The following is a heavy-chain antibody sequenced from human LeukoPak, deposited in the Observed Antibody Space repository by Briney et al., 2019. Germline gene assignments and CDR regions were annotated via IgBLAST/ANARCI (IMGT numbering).Heavy chain of an antibody. D-gene: IGHD1-26*01. J-gene: IGHJ4*02. CDR1: GFSFSDFY. CDR3: AREARGSGRDFDY. V-gene: IGHV3-11*01. CDR2: IGTRSNPI. Sequence: PGGSLRLSCAASGFSFSDFYMSWLRQAPGLGLEWISYIGTRSNPIYYADSVKGRFTISRDDAKNSLYLQMNSLRDEATAVYFCAREARGSGRDFDYWGQGILVTVSS.